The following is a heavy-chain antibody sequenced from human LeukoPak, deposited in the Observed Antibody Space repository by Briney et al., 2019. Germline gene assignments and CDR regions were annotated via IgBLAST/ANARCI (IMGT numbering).Heavy chain of an antibody. J-gene: IGHJ4*02. CDR3: AKDRTGLDWFFEY. Sequence: GGSLRLSCATYGFTFSNYARSWVRQAPGKGLEWVSGISGNGGTTYYADSVKGRFTISRDNPKNTLYLQMNSLRAEDTAVYYCAKDRTGLDWFFEYWGQGTLVTVSS. D-gene: IGHD3-9*01. V-gene: IGHV3-23*01. CDR1: GFTFSNYA. CDR2: ISGNGGTT.